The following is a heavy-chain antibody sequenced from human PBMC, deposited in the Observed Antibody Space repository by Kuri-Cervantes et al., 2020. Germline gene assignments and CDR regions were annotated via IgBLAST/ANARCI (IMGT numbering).Heavy chain of an antibody. CDR3: ARGGRAGEYSGYEWKGHYYYYNYMDV. CDR2: INHSGST. J-gene: IGHJ6*03. V-gene: IGHV4-34*01. CDR1: GFCFGTSH. Sequence: GSLRLSCAASGFCFGTSHMNWVRQAPGKGLEWIGEINHSGSTNYNPSLKSRVTISVDTSKNQFSLKLSSVTAADTAVYYCARGGRAGEYSGYEWKGHYYYYNYMDVRGKGTTVTVSS. D-gene: IGHD5-12*01.